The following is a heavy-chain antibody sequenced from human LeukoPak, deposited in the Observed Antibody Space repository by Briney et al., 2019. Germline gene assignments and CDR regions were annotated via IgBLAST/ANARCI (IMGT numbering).Heavy chain of an antibody. CDR3: ARERGDGRDYGRYGMDV. J-gene: IGHJ6*02. CDR2: ISSSSSYI. CDR1: GFTFSSYS. Sequence: GGSLRLSCAASGFTFSSYSMNWVRQAPGKGLEWVSSISSSSSYIYYADSVKGRFTISRDNAKNSLYLQMNSLRAEGTAVYYCARERGDGRDYGRYGMDVWGQGTTVTVSS. D-gene: IGHD3-16*01. V-gene: IGHV3-21*01.